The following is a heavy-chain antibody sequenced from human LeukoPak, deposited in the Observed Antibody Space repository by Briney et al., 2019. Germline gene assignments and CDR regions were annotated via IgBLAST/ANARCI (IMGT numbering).Heavy chain of an antibody. CDR2: IYHSGST. CDR1: GYSISSGYY. V-gene: IGHV4-38-2*02. Sequence: PSETLSLTCTVSGYSISSGYYWGWIRQPPGKGLEWIGSIYHSGSTYYNPSLKSRVTISVDTSKNQFSLKLSSVTAADTAVYYCARAPGVFERWFDPWGQGTLVTVSS. D-gene: IGHD3-3*01. CDR3: ARAPGVFERWFDP. J-gene: IGHJ5*02.